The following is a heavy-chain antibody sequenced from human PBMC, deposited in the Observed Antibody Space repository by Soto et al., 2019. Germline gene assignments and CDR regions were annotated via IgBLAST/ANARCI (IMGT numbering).Heavy chain of an antibody. Sequence: EVQLVESGGGLVKPGGSLRLSCTASGFPFIDAWMSWVRQAPGKGLQWIGRIRSNADGGTADLTAPVRDRFTISRDDSKTTLYLQMNSLKIDDTAGYFCSTALRRDSALGAYWGLGTLVSVSS. CDR2: IRSNADGGTA. CDR1: GFPFIDAW. J-gene: IGHJ4*02. V-gene: IGHV3-15*01. CDR3: STALRRDSALGAY. D-gene: IGHD3-16*01.